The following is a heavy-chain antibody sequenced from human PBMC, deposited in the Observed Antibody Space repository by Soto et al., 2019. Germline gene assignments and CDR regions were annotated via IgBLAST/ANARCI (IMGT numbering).Heavy chain of an antibody. V-gene: IGHV1-69*01. J-gene: IGHJ6*02. CDR1: GGTFSSYA. CDR2: IIPIFGTA. Sequence: QVQLVQSGAEVKKPGSSVKVSCKASGGTFSSYAISWVRQAPGQGLEWMGGIIPIFGTANYAQKFQGRVTIHADEPTSTADMELSSLRSEDTDVYYCARPYNRVVITMVNYYGMDVWGQGTTVTVSS. D-gene: IGHD3-22*01. CDR3: ARPYNRVVITMVNYYGMDV.